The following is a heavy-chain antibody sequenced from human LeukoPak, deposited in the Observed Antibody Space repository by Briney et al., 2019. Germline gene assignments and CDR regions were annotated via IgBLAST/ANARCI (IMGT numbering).Heavy chain of an antibody. D-gene: IGHD4-17*01. V-gene: IGHV3-53*01. CDR1: GFTFSNNY. Sequence: PGGSLRLSCAASGFTFSNNYMSWVRQAPGKGLEWVSLIYGGGTTYYADSVKGRFTISSDSSKNTLYLQMNSLRAGDTAVYYCARAPNYGDYGGQWGRGTLVTVSS. CDR2: IYGGGTT. J-gene: IGHJ4*02. CDR3: ARAPNYGDYGGQ.